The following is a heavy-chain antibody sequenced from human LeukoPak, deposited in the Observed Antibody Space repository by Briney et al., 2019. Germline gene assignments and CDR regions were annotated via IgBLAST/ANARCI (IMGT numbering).Heavy chain of an antibody. D-gene: IGHD1-26*01. J-gene: IGHJ4*02. V-gene: IGHV4-59*01. CDR1: GGSISSYY. CDR2: IYYSGST. Sequence: SETLSLTCTVSGGSISSYYWSWIRQPPGKGLEWIGYIYYSGSTNYNPSLKSRVTISVDTSKNQFSLKLSSVTAADTAVYYCARESVIVGATTIDYWGQGTLVTVSS. CDR3: ARESVIVGATTIDY.